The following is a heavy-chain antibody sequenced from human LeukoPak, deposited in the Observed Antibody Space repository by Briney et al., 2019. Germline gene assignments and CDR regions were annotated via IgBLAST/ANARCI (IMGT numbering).Heavy chain of an antibody. V-gene: IGHV3-30*02. CDR2: IRYDGSNK. D-gene: IGHD3-10*01. CDR3: AKGSYRGLEYFQH. CDR1: GFTVSSYG. Sequence: GGSLRLSCAASGFTVSSYGMHWVRQAPGKGLEWVAFIRYDGSNKYYADSVKGRFTISRDNSKNTLYLQMNSLRAEDTAVYYCAKGSYRGLEYFQHWGQGTLVTVSS. J-gene: IGHJ1*01.